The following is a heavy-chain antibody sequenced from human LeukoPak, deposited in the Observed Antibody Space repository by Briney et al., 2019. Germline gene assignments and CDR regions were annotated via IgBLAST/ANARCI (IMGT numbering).Heavy chain of an antibody. V-gene: IGHV4-61*01. CDR3: ARDRGPAVGYDY. Sequence: PSETLSLTCTVSGGSISSSSYYWSWIRQPPGKGLEWIGYIYYSGSTNYNPSLKSRVTISVDTSKNQFSLKLSSVTAADTAVYYCARDRGPAVGYDYWGQGTLVTVSS. CDR2: IYYSGST. J-gene: IGHJ4*02. CDR1: GGSISSSSYY. D-gene: IGHD2-2*01.